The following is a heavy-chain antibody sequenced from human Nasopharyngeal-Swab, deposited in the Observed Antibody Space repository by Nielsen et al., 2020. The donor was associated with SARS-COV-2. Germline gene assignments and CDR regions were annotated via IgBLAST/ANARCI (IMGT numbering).Heavy chain of an antibody. V-gene: IGHV3-30-3*01. Sequence: GGSLRLSCAASGFTFSSYAVHWVRQAPGKGLEWVAVISYDGSNKYYADSVKGRFTISRDNSKNTLYLQMNSLRAEDTAVYYCARPYSGSYWSYFDYWGQGTRVTVSS. CDR2: ISYDGSNK. J-gene: IGHJ4*02. CDR1: GFTFSSYA. D-gene: IGHD1-26*01. CDR3: ARPYSGSYWSYFDY.